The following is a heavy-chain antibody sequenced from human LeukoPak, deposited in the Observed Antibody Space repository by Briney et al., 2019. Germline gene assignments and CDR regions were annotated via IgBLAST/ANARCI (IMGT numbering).Heavy chain of an antibody. CDR1: GFTFSSYA. CDR3: AKCIVATNYYYYYMDV. D-gene: IGHD5-12*01. Sequence: GGSLRLSCAASGFTFSSYAITWVRQAPGKGLECVSALSGSGGSTYYADSVKGRFTISRDNSKNTLYLQMNSLRAEDTAVYYCAKCIVATNYYYYYMDVWGKGTTVTVSS. CDR2: LSGSGGST. J-gene: IGHJ6*03. V-gene: IGHV3-23*01.